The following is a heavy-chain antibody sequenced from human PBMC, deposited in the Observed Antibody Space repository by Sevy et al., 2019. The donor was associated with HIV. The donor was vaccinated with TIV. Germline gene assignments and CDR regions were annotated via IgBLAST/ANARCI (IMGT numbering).Heavy chain of an antibody. CDR1: RFIFSHYG. CDR2: IWPDGGTK. Sequence: GGSLRLSCTASRFIFSHYGMHWVRRAPGKGLEWVAVIWPDGGTKFYADSVKGRFTISRDNSKNTVDLQMFSLRAEDTAIYFCARALGVYSYGGEVFDMWGQGTMVTVSS. CDR3: ARALGVYSYGGEVFDM. V-gene: IGHV3-33*01. J-gene: IGHJ3*02. D-gene: IGHD5-12*01.